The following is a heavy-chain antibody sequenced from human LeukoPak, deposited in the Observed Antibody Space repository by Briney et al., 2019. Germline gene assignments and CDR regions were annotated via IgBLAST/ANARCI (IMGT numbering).Heavy chain of an antibody. CDR1: GGSISTSNYY. Sequence: SETLSLTCTVSGGSISTSNYYWGWIRQPPGKGLEWIGNIFYSGSTYYSPSLRSRVTISLDTSRNQFSLKLNSVTAADTAVYYCARVGRSGVDYWGQGTLVTVSS. CDR3: ARVGRSGVDY. V-gene: IGHV4-39*07. J-gene: IGHJ4*02. D-gene: IGHD5-12*01. CDR2: IFYSGST.